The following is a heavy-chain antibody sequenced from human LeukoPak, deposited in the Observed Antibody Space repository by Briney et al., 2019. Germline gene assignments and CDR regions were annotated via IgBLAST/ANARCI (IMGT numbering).Heavy chain of an antibody. Sequence: PSETLSLTCTVSGGSISSSSYYWGWIRQPPGKGLEWIGSIYYSGSTYYNPSLKSRVTISVDTSKNQFSLKLSSVTAADTAVYYCAKEDVLFGVAIDYWGQGTLVTVSS. J-gene: IGHJ4*02. CDR2: IYYSGST. V-gene: IGHV4-39*02. D-gene: IGHD3-3*01. CDR3: AKEDVLFGVAIDY. CDR1: GGSISSSSYY.